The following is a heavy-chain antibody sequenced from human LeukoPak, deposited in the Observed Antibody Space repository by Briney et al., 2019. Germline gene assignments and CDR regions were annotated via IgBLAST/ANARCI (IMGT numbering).Heavy chain of an antibody. CDR1: GYTFTGYY. D-gene: IGHD4-17*01. CDR3: ARAFTGTTRLLWSPPTFDI. J-gene: IGHJ3*02. V-gene: IGHV1-2*02. Sequence: GASVKVSCKASGYTFTGYYIHWVRQAPGQGLEWMGWINPDNGGSNYAQKFQGRVSMTRETSISTAYMELSRLRFDDTAVYFCARAFTGTTRLLWSPPTFDIWGQGTLVTVSS. CDR2: INPDNGGS.